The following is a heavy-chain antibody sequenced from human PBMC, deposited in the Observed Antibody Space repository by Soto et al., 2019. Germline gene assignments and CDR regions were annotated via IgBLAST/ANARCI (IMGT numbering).Heavy chain of an antibody. CDR3: ASGTCSGGSCYSFLGGWFDP. D-gene: IGHD2-15*01. CDR1: GFTFSRHW. V-gene: IGHV3-7*01. J-gene: IGHJ5*02. Sequence: GGSLRLSCAASGFTFSRHWMTWVRQAPEKGLEWVANIKQDGSETYYVDSVRGRFTISRDNAKNSLYLQMNSLRAEDTAVYYCASGTCSGGSCYSFLGGWFDPWGPGTLVTLSS. CDR2: IKQDGSET.